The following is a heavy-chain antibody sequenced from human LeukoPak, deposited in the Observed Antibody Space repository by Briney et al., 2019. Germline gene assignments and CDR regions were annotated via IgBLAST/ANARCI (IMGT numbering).Heavy chain of an antibody. J-gene: IGHJ4*02. Sequence: GGSLRLSCAASGFNFSTYWMTWVRQVPGKGLEWVANIKEDGSEIYYVDAVKGRFTISRDNAKNSQYLQMSGLSAEDTAVYYCARVAPDSNFDSNGFYPFDYWGRGALVTVSS. CDR1: GFNFSTYW. V-gene: IGHV3-7*01. D-gene: IGHD3-22*01. CDR2: IKEDGSEI. CDR3: ARVAPDSNFDSNGFYPFDY.